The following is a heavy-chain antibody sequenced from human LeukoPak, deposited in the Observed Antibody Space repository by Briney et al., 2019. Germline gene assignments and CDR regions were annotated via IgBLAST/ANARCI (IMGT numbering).Heavy chain of an antibody. Sequence: GGSLRLSFAASGFTFSTYGMHWVRQAPGKGLEWVAFIRYDGGNKCHADSVRGRFTISRDNSKNTLYLQMSSLRTEDTALYYCAKTRNNNYSCDAFDIWGQGTMVTVSS. CDR2: IRYDGGNK. D-gene: IGHD1/OR15-1a*01. V-gene: IGHV3-30*02. CDR1: GFTFSTYG. J-gene: IGHJ3*02. CDR3: AKTRNNNYSCDAFDI.